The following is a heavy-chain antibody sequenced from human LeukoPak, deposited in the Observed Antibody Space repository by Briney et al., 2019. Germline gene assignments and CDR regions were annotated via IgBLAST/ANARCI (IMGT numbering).Heavy chain of an antibody. V-gene: IGHV4-59*08. J-gene: IGHJ4*02. D-gene: IGHD5-18*01. Sequence: PSETLSLTCTVSGGSISSYYWSWIRQPPGKGLEWIGYIYYSGSINYNPSLKSRVTISVDTSKNQFSLKLSSVTAADTAVYYCARSRGYSYGTTFLDYWGQGTLVTVSS. CDR1: GGSISSYY. CDR3: ARSRGYSYGTTFLDY. CDR2: IYYSGSI.